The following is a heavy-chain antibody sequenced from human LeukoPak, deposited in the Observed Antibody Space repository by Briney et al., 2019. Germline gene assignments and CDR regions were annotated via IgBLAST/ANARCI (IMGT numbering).Heavy chain of an antibody. Sequence: ASVKVSCKASGYTFTSYYMHWVRQAPGQGLEWMGIINPSGGSTSYAQKFQGRVTMTRDTSTSTVYMELSSLRSDDTAVYYCATSPRQTTVIRGGVYYWGQGTLVTVSS. CDR1: GYTFTSYY. D-gene: IGHD4-11*01. CDR2: INPSGGST. J-gene: IGHJ4*02. V-gene: IGHV1-46*01. CDR3: ATSPRQTTVIRGGVYY.